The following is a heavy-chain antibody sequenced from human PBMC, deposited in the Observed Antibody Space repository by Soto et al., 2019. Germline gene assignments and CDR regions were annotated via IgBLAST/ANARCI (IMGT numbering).Heavy chain of an antibody. J-gene: IGHJ4*02. CDR3: ASGYSGYDYRVDY. V-gene: IGHV4-4*02. CDR1: GGSISSNNW. Sequence: QVQLQESGPGLVKPLGTLSLTCDVSGGSISSNNWWAWVRQPSGKGLEWIGEIYQSGTTKYNPSLESRSSISVDTSQNQFSLKLTSVTAADTAFYYCASGYSGYDYRVDYWGQGTLVTVSS. D-gene: IGHD5-12*01. CDR2: IYQSGTT.